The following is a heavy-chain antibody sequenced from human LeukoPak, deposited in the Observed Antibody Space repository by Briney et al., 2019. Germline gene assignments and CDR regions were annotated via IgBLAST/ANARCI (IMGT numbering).Heavy chain of an antibody. CDR3: ARGRYCSGGSCYPTRYYYYYYMDV. Sequence: PSETLSLTCTVSGGSVSDTNYYWSWIRQPPGKGLEWIGYIHYSGSTSYNPSLKSRVTISVDTSKNQFSLKLSSVTAADTAVYYCARGRYCSGGSCYPTRYYYYYYMDVWGKGTTVTVSS. D-gene: IGHD2-15*01. CDR2: IHYSGST. J-gene: IGHJ6*03. V-gene: IGHV4-61*01. CDR1: GGSVSDTNYY.